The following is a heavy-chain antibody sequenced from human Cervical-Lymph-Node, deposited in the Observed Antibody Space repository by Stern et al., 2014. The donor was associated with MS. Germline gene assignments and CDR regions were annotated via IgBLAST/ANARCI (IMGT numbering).Heavy chain of an antibody. V-gene: IGHV3-21*01. CDR3: AGNYSSWFDP. Sequence: EVQLVQSGGGLVKPGGSLRLSCAASGFTFSSYSMNWVRQAPGKGLEWVSSISSSSSYIYYADSMKGRFTISRDNAKNSLYLQMNSLRAEDTAVYYCAGNYSSWFDPWGQGTLVTVSS. D-gene: IGHD1-7*01. J-gene: IGHJ5*02. CDR2: ISSSSSYI. CDR1: GFTFSSYS.